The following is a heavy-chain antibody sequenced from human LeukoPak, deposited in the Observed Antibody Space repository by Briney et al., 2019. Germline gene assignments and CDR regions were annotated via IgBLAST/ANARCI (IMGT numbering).Heavy chain of an antibody. V-gene: IGHV3-13*01. J-gene: IGHJ3*02. CDR1: GFTFSSYD. CDR3: ARGRRIAAAGIVGSESGGDAFDI. Sequence: PGGSLRLSCAASGFTFSSYDMHWVRQATGKGLEWVSAIGTAGDTYYPGSVKGRFTISRENAKNSLYLQMNSLRAGDTAVYYCARGRRIAAAGIVGSESGGDAFDIWGQGTMVTVSS. CDR2: IGTAGDT. D-gene: IGHD6-13*01.